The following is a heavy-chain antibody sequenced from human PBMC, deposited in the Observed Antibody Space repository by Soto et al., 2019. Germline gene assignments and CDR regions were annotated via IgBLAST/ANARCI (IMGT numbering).Heavy chain of an antibody. J-gene: IGHJ6*02. CDR3: AKDRRSDYYGSGGEETYGMDV. CDR1: GFTFSSYG. V-gene: IGHV3-30*18. CDR2: ISYDGSNK. Sequence: QVQLVESGGGVVQPGRSLRLSCAASGFTFSSYGMHWVRQAPGKGLEWVAVISYDGSNKYYADSVKGRFTISRDNSKNTLYLQMNSLRAEDTAVYYCAKDRRSDYYGSGGEETYGMDVWGQGTTGTVSS. D-gene: IGHD3-10*01.